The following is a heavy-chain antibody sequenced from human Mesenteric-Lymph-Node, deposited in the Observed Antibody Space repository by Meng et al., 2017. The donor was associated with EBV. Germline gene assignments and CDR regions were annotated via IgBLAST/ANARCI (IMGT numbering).Heavy chain of an antibody. Sequence: QVRHQRGGQGLLKPPETLSPTCVIYVGAFSGYSWNWIRQAPGKGLEWIGKIHHSETADYNPSLEDRVIISADTSKNQFSLKLTSVTAADTAVYYCARQGYCRTTTCSTWFDPWGQGTLVTVSS. CDR1: VGAFSGYS. V-gene: IGHV4-34*01. CDR2: IHHSETA. J-gene: IGHJ5*02. D-gene: IGHD2-2*01. CDR3: ARQGYCRTTTCSTWFDP.